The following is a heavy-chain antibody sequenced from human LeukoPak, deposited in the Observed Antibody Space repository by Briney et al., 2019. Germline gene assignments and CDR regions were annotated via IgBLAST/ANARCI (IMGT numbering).Heavy chain of an antibody. CDR3: ARSLDF. J-gene: IGHJ4*02. CDR1: GYSISSGNY. Sequence: SETLSLTWTVSGYSISSGNYWGWMRQHPGKGLEWIGSIYHSGITYYNPSLKSRVTISVDTSKNQFSLKLSSVTASDTAVYYCARSLDFRGQGTLVTVSS. CDR2: IYHSGIT. V-gene: IGHV4-38-2*02.